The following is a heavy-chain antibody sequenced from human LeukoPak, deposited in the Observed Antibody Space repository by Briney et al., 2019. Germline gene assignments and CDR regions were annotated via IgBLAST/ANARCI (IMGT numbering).Heavy chain of an antibody. D-gene: IGHD6-13*01. J-gene: IGHJ4*02. V-gene: IGHV1-2*02. CDR1: GYSFTGYY. CDR3: ARRGIAAAYDFDY. CDR2: INPNSGGT. Sequence: GASVKVSCKASGYSFTGYYMHWVRQAPGQGLEWMGWINPNSGGTNYAQKFQGRVTMTRDTSISTAYMELSRLRSDDTAVYYCARRGIAAAYDFDYWGQGTLVTVSS.